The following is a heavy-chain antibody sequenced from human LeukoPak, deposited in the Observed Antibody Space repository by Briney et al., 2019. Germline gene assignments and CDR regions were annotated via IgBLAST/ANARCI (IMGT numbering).Heavy chain of an antibody. V-gene: IGHV1-46*01. J-gene: IGHJ4*02. CDR3: AREHSQSKGVPAAIPRSHFDY. CDR2: INPSGGST. CDR1: GYTFTSYY. D-gene: IGHD2-2*02. Sequence: ASVKVSCKASGYTFTSYYMHWVRQAPGQGLEWMGIINPSGGSTSYAQKFQGRGTMTRDMSTSTVYMELSSLRSEDTAVYYCAREHSQSKGVPAAIPRSHFDYWGQGTLVTVSS.